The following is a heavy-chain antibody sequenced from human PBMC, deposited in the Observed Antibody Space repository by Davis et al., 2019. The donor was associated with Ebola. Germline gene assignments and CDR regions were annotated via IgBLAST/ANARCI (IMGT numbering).Heavy chain of an antibody. D-gene: IGHD6-13*01. V-gene: IGHV1-69*13. J-gene: IGHJ6*04. CDR3: ARGLYSSSWDNFYFYTMDV. CDR1: GGTFSSSA. CDR2: IIPIFGTS. Sequence: SVKVSCKASGGTFSSSAISWVRQAPGQGLEWMGGIIPIFGTSNYAQKFQGRVTITADQSTNTAYMELSSLSSEDTAVYYCARGLYSSSWDNFYFYTMDVWGTGTTVTVSS.